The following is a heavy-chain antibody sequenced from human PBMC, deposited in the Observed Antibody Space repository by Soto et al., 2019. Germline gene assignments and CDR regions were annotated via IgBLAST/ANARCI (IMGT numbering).Heavy chain of an antibody. CDR1: GGSISSSSYY. D-gene: IGHD3-22*01. Sequence: TLSLTCTVSGGSISSSSYYWGWIRQPPGKGLEWIGSIYYSGYTYYNPSLKSRVTISVDRSKNQFSLKLNSVTAADTAVYYCARVRREYDNSGPVDYWGQGTLVTVSS. V-gene: IGHV4-39*07. J-gene: IGHJ4*02. CDR2: IYYSGYT. CDR3: ARVRREYDNSGPVDY.